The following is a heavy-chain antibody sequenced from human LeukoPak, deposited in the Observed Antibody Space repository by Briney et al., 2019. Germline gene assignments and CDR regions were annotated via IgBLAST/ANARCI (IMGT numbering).Heavy chain of an antibody. CDR2: IKQDGSEK. CDR1: GFTFGSYW. J-gene: IGHJ4*02. V-gene: IGHV3-7*01. D-gene: IGHD2-15*01. Sequence: QAGGSLRLSCAASGFTFGSYWMSWVRQAPGKGLEWVANIKQDGSEKYYVDSVKGRFTVSRDNAKNSLYLQMNSLRAEDTAVYYCARDLKVVVVGVTSPPGYWGQGTLVTVSS. CDR3: ARDLKVVVVGVTSPPGY.